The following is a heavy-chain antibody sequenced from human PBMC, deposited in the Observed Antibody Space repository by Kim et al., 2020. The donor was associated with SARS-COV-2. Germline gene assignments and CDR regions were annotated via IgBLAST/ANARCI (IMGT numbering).Heavy chain of an antibody. J-gene: IGHJ5*02. D-gene: IGHD6-13*01. Sequence: ADSLKGRLTISRDNSKNTLYLQMNSRRAEDTAVYYCAKDLGIAALGWFDPWGQGTLVTVSS. CDR3: AKDLGIAALGWFDP. V-gene: IGHV3-23*01.